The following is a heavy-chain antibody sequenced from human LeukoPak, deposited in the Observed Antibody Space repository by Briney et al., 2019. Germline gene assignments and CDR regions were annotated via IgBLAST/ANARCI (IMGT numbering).Heavy chain of an antibody. CDR3: AREGVLVYYDSSGHFDY. D-gene: IGHD3-22*01. Sequence: PGGSLRLSCAASGFTFSSYWMSWVRQAPGKGLEWVANIKQDGSEKYYVDPVKGRFTISRDNAKNSLYLQMNSLRAEDTAVYYCAREGVLVYYDSSGHFDYWGQGTLVTVSS. J-gene: IGHJ4*02. CDR2: IKQDGSEK. CDR1: GFTFSSYW. V-gene: IGHV3-7*01.